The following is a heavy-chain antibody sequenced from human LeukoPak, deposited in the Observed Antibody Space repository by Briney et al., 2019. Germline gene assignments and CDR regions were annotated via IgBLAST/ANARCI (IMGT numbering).Heavy chain of an antibody. CDR2: IYYSGST. Sequence: SETLSLTCTVSGVSISSSSYYWGWIRQPPGKGLEWIGSIYYSGSTYYNPSLKSRVTISVDTSKNQFSLKLSSVTAADTAVYYCARQGPPEPDYFDYWGQGTLVTVSS. J-gene: IGHJ4*02. D-gene: IGHD1-14*01. V-gene: IGHV4-39*01. CDR3: ARQGPPEPDYFDY. CDR1: GVSISSSSYY.